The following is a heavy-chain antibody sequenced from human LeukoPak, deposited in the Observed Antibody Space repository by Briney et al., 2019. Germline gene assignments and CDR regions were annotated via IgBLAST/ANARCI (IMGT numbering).Heavy chain of an antibody. V-gene: IGHV4-34*01. Sequence: SETLSLTCAVYGGSFSGYYWSWIRQPPGKGLEWIGEINHSGSTNYNPSLKSRVTISVDTSKNQFSLKLSSVTAADTAVYYCASTGRFGDPTFDYWGQGTLVTVSS. J-gene: IGHJ4*02. CDR1: GGSFSGYY. CDR2: INHSGST. D-gene: IGHD3-10*01. CDR3: ASTGRFGDPTFDY.